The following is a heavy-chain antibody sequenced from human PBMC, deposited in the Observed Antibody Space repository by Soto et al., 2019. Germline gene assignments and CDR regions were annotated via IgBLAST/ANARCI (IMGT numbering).Heavy chain of an antibody. CDR3: ARGKLIRTKTYYYDSSGYLQSYFDY. D-gene: IGHD3-22*01. CDR1: GGSFSGYY. Sequence: SETLSLTCAVYGGSFSGYYWSWIRQPPGKGLEWIGEINHSGSTNYDPSLKSRVTISLDTSKNQLSLKLSSVTAADTAVYYCARGKLIRTKTYYYDSSGYLQSYFDYWGQGTLVTVSS. CDR2: INHSGST. J-gene: IGHJ4*02. V-gene: IGHV4-34*01.